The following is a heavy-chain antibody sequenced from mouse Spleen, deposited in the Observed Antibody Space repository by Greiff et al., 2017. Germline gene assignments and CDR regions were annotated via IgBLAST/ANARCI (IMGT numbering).Heavy chain of an antibody. CDR1: GYTFTSYT. CDR2: INPSSGYT. CDR3: ARYGHYYAMDY. V-gene: IGHV1-4*01. J-gene: IGHJ4*01. D-gene: IGHD1-1*02. Sequence: VQLQQSGAELARPGASVKMSCKASGYTFTSYTMHWVKQRPGQGLEWIGYINPSSGYTKYNQKFKDKATLTADKSSSTAYMQLSSLTSEDSAVYYCARYGHYYAMDYWGQGTSVTVSS.